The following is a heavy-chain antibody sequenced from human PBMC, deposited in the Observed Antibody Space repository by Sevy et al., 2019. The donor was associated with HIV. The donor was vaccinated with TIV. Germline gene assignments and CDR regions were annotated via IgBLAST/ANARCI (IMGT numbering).Heavy chain of an antibody. V-gene: IGHV3-33*01. J-gene: IGHJ4*02. CDR1: GFTFTSYG. CDR3: ARENTRAFDY. D-gene: IGHD2-15*01. CDR2: VWYDGSNK. Sequence: GGSLRLSCAASGFTFTSYGMHWVRQAPGRGLEGVAVVWYDGSNKDYADSVKGRFTISRDNSKNTLYLQMSSLRAEDTAIYYCARENTRAFDYWGQGILVTVSS.